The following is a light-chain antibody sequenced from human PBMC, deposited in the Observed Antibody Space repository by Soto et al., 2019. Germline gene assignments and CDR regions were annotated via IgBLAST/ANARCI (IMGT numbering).Light chain of an antibody. CDR2: AAS. J-gene: IGKJ1*01. V-gene: IGKV1-27*01. CDR3: QKYNNAPRT. CDR1: QGISNY. Sequence: DIQMTQSPSSLSASVGDTVTITCRASQGISNYLAWYQQKPGQVPNLLIYAASTLQSGVPSRFSGSGSGTDFTPPISSRRPEDVATDYCQKYNNAPRTFGQGTKVEI.